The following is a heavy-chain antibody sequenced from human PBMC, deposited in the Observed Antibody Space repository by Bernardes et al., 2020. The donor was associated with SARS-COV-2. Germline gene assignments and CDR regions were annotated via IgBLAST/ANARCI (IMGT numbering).Heavy chain of an antibody. CDR1: GYIFIKYD. CDR3: AITPYYDILTGYHGGMDV. D-gene: IGHD3-9*01. V-gene: IGHV1-18*01. J-gene: IGHJ6*02. Sequence: ASVKVSCKASGYIFIKYDISWVRQAPGQGLEWMGWISAYNGNTNYAQKLQGRVTMTTDTSTSTAYMELRSLRSDDTAVYYCAITPYYDILTGYHGGMDVWGQGTTVTVSS. CDR2: ISAYNGNT.